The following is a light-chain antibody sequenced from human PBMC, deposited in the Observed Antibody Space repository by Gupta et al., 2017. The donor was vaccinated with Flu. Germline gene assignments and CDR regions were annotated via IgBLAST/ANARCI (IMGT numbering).Light chain of an antibody. Sequence: GTLSLSPWERATLSCRASQSVGSSKLGWYQQKPGQSPRLLIYGTSIRATGIPDRFSGSGSATDFTLTISRLESEDVAVYFCMHDGRSPCTFGQGTKLEIK. J-gene: IGKJ2*02. CDR2: GTS. CDR3: MHDGRSPCT. CDR1: QSVGSSK. V-gene: IGKV3-20*01.